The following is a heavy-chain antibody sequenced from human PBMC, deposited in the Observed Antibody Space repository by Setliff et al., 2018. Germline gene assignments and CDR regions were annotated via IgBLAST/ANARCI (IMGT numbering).Heavy chain of an antibody. Sequence: PSETLSLTCAVSGGSISSSIWWSWVRQAPGKGLEWIGEIYHTWSTNYNPSPKSRVNISVDKSKSQFSLRLSSVTAADTAVYSCASRLRGYNFWSGYYDYWGQGTLVTVSS. CDR1: GGSISSSIW. D-gene: IGHD3-3*01. CDR3: ASRLRGYNFWSGYYDY. CDR2: IYHTWST. J-gene: IGHJ4*02. V-gene: IGHV4-4*02.